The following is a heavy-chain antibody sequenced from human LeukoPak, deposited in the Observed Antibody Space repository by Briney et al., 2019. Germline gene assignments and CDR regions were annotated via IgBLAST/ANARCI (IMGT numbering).Heavy chain of an antibody. J-gene: IGHJ5*02. CDR1: GFTFSSYW. CDR3: ARGIKWGSGDWFDP. Sequence: GGSLRLSCAASGFTFSSYWMHWVRQAPGKGLVWVSRINSDGSRASYADSVKGRFTISRDNAKNTLYLQMNSLRAEDTAVYYCARGIKWGSGDWFDPWGQGTLVTVSS. V-gene: IGHV3-74*01. D-gene: IGHD7-27*01. CDR2: INSDGSRA.